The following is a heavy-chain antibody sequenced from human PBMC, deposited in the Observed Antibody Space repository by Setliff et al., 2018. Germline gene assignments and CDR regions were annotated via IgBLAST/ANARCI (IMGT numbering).Heavy chain of an antibody. CDR3: ARGPPEFVVAPAEGKFDY. D-gene: IGHD2-15*01. Sequence: ASVKVSCQASGYIFSSYGINWVRQAPGQGLEWMGWISAYARKFQGRVIMTTDTSTNTAYMELRSLRSDDTAIYYCARGPPEFVVAPAEGKFDYWGQGTLVTVSS. J-gene: IGHJ4*02. V-gene: IGHV1-18*01. CDR2: ISA. CDR1: GYIFSSYG.